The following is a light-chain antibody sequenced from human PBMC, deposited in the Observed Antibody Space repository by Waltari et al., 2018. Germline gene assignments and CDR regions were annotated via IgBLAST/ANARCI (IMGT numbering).Light chain of an antibody. CDR2: EVR. Sequence: QSALPQPAPVSGSPGQSLTISCTGSSSAIGSYNYVAWYQHFPDEAPKLLIYEVRNRPSGVSSRFSVSKSGNTASLTISGIQAEDEAHYYCSSYTNTFVVFGGGTKLTVL. CDR3: SSYTNTFVV. J-gene: IGLJ2*01. V-gene: IGLV2-14*01. CDR1: SSAIGSYNY.